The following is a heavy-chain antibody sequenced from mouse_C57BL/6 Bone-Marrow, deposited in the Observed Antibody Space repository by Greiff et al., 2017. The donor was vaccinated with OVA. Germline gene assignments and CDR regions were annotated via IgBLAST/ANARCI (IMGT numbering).Heavy chain of an antibody. J-gene: IGHJ3*01. CDR1: GYTFTSYW. D-gene: IGHD2-3*01. Sequence: VQLQQPGAELVKPGASVKLSCKASGYTFTSYWMHWVKQRPGQGLEWIGMIHPNSGSTNYNEKVKSKATLTVDKSSSTAYMQLSSLTSEDSAVYYCARSADGYYPWFAYWGQGTLVTVSA. CDR2: IHPNSGST. CDR3: ARSADGYYPWFAY. V-gene: IGHV1-64*01.